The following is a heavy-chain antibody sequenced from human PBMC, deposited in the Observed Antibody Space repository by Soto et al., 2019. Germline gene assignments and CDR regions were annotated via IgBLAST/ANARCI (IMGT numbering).Heavy chain of an antibody. D-gene: IGHD2-15*01. CDR3: ARLPGYCSGDSCRIDY. V-gene: IGHV4-34*01. J-gene: IGHJ4*02. Sequence: PSETLSLTCAVYGGSFSGYYWSWIRQPPGKGLEWIGVINHSGSTNYNPSLKSRVTISVDTSKNQFSLKLSFVIVADSVVYYCARLPGYCSGDSCRIDYWGQGTLVTVSS. CDR1: GGSFSGYY. CDR2: INHSGST.